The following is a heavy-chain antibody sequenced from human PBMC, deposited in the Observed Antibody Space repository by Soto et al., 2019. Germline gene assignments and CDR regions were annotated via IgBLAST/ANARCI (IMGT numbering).Heavy chain of an antibody. Sequence: GGSLSLSCVASGFTFSSYAMSWVRQAPGKGLEWVSAISGSGGSTYYADSVKGRFTISRDNSKNTLYLQMNSLRAEDTAVYYCAKDPTMIVEFIRYFDYWGQGTLVTVSP. V-gene: IGHV3-23*01. CDR3: AKDPTMIVEFIRYFDY. D-gene: IGHD3-22*01. J-gene: IGHJ4*02. CDR1: GFTFSSYA. CDR2: ISGSGGST.